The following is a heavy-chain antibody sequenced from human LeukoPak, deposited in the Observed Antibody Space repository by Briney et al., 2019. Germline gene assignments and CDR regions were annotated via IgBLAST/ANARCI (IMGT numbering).Heavy chain of an antibody. CDR3: VRSAFHAGSGNYYDY. CDR1: GFTFSNYW. J-gene: IGHJ4*02. D-gene: IGHD3-22*01. CDR2: IDNAGSIT. V-gene: IGHV3-74*03. Sequence: GGSLRLSCAASGFTFSNYWIHWVRQAPGKGLVWVSRIDNAGSITTYADSVKSRFTISGDNAENTLYLQMNSLRVEDTAVYYCVRSAFHAGSGNYYDYWGQGTLVTVSS.